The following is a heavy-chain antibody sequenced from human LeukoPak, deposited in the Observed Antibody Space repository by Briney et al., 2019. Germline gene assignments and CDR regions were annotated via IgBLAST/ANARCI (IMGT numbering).Heavy chain of an antibody. D-gene: IGHD2-15*01. CDR3: ARDGSGNRYYYYGMDV. CDR1: GFTFSSYS. CDR2: ISSSSSYI. J-gene: IGHJ6*02. Sequence: GGSLRLSCAASGFTFSSYSMNWVRQAPGKGLEWVSSISSSSSYIYYADSVKGRFTISRDNAKNSLYLQMNSLRAEDTAVYYCARDGSGNRYYYYGMDVWGQGTTVTVSS. V-gene: IGHV3-21*01.